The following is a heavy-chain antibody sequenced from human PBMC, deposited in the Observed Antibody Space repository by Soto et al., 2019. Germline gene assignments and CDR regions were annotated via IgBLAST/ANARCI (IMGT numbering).Heavy chain of an antibody. CDR1: VFTSSG. J-gene: IGHJ3*01. CDR2: ISTNNGNT. CDR3: AREGILGLFDAYDL. V-gene: IGHV1-18*04. Sequence: QDQLVQSGAEVKKPGASVKVSCKASVFTSSGISWVRQAPGQRLEWMGWISTNNGNTIYAQKFQGRVIMTMDTSTTTVYMELRSLRTDDTAVYLCAREGILGLFDAYDLWGQGTMVTVAS. D-gene: IGHD3-3*01.